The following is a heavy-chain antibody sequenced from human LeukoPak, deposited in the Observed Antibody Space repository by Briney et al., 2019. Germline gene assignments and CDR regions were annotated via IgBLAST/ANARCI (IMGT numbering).Heavy chain of an antibody. D-gene: IGHD3-10*02. V-gene: IGHV3-23*01. J-gene: IGHJ4*02. CDR3: ARDLSNVPGQY. CDR1: GFTFSSHA. CDR2: IGGSGGDT. Sequence: GGSLRLSCAASGFTFSSHAMTWVRQAPGKGLEWVSAIGGSGGDTYYADSVKGRFTISRDNSKSTLSLQMNSLRPEDTALYYCARDLSNVPGQYWGQGTLVTVSS.